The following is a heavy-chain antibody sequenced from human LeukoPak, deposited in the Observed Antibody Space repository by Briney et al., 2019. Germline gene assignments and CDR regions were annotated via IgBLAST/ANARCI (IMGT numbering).Heavy chain of an antibody. V-gene: IGHV3-23*01. J-gene: IGHJ4*02. CDR2: TSGSGGST. CDR1: GFTFSSYA. Sequence: GGSLRLSCAASGFTFSSYAMSWVRQAPGKGLEWVSATSGSGGSTYYADSVKGRFTISRYNSKNTLYLQMNSLRAEDTALYYCAKDGGIAARLTDYWGQGTLVTVSS. D-gene: IGHD6-6*01. CDR3: AKDGGIAARLTDY.